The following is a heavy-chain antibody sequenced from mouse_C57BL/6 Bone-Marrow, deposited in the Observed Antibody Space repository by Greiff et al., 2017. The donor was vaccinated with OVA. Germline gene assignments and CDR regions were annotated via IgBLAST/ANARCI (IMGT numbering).Heavy chain of an antibody. Sequence: EVKLQESGGGLVKPGGSLKLSCAASGFTFSDYGMHWVRQAPEKGLEWVAYISSGSSTIYYADTVKGRFTISRDNAKNTLFLQMTSLRSEDTAMYYCALDGYYLAYWGQGTLVTVSA. CDR1: GFTFSDYG. CDR3: ALDGYYLAY. V-gene: IGHV5-17*01. J-gene: IGHJ3*01. D-gene: IGHD2-3*01. CDR2: ISSGSSTI.